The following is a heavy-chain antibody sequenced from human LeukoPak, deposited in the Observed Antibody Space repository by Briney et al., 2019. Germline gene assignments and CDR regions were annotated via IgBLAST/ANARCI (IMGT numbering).Heavy chain of an antibody. Sequence: GASVKVSCKASGYTFTGYYMHWVRQAPGQGLEWMGWINPNSGGTNYAQKFQGRVTMTRDTSISTAYMELSRLRSEDTAVYYCATSVWAVAGYYFDYWGQGTLVTASS. J-gene: IGHJ4*02. CDR2: INPNSGGT. D-gene: IGHD6-19*01. CDR1: GYTFTGYY. V-gene: IGHV1-2*02. CDR3: ATSVWAVAGYYFDY.